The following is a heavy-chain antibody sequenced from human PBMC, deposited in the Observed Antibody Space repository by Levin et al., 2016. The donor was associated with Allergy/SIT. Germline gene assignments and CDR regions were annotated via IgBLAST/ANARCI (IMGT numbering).Heavy chain of an antibody. V-gene: IGHV3-74*01. CDR2: INSDGSST. CDR1: GFTFSSYG. Sequence: GESLKISCAASGFTFSSYGMHWVRQAPGKGLVWVSRINSDGSSTSYADSVKGRFTISRDNAKNTLYLQMNSLRAEDTAVYYCGREVLPGAIGGGQGTQVTVSS. D-gene: IGHD2-2*01. J-gene: IGHJ4*02. CDR3: GREVLPGAIG.